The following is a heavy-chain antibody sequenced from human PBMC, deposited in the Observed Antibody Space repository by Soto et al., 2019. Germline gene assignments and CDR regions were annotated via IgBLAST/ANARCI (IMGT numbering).Heavy chain of an antibody. Sequence: GESLKISCKGSGFTFSNYWIGWVRHMPGYGLEWMGIIFPGDSNTRYSPSFQGQVTISADKSISTTYLQWSSLEASDTAMYYCARGPDTSGYYYFDYWGQGTLVTVSS. CDR1: GFTFSNYW. D-gene: IGHD6-19*01. CDR3: ARGPDTSGYYYFDY. V-gene: IGHV5-51*01. CDR2: IFPGDSNT. J-gene: IGHJ4*02.